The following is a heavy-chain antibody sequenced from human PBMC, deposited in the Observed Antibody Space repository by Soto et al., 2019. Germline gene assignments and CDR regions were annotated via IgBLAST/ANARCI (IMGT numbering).Heavy chain of an antibody. CDR3: ARDWGRDGYNRGWYFDL. CDR1: GGTFSSYA. J-gene: IGHJ2*01. Sequence: QVQLVQSGAEVKKPGSSVKVSCKASGGTFSSYAISWVRQAPGQGLEWMGGIIPIFGTANYAQKFQGRVTITADESTGTAYMELSSLRSEDTAVYYCARDWGRDGYNRGWYFDLWGRGTLVTVSS. CDR2: IIPIFGTA. V-gene: IGHV1-69*01. D-gene: IGHD5-12*01.